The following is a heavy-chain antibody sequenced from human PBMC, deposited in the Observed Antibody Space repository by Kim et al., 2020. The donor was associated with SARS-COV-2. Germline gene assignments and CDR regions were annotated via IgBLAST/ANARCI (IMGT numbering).Heavy chain of an antibody. Sequence: SETLSLTCTVSRGSIISGGYYWSWIRQPPGKGLEWIGYIHYSGSTYSNPSLRSRVSISVDTPKNQFSLKLSSLTAADTAVYYCARGLGGASIYYNGMDVWGQGTTVTVSS. CDR1: RGSIISGGYY. CDR2: IHYSGST. CDR3: ARGLGGASIYYNGMDV. J-gene: IGHJ6*02. V-gene: IGHV4-31*03. D-gene: IGHD3-16*01.